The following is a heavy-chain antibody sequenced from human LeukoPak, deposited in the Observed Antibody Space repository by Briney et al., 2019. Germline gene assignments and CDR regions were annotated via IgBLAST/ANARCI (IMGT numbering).Heavy chain of an antibody. J-gene: IGHJ4*02. Sequence: GRSLRLSCAASGFTLSSYAMHWVRQAPGKGLEWVGRIKRKTDAGTTDYAAPVKGRFTISRDDSKNTLYLQMNSLKTEDTAVYYCTTGNWGPYWGQGTLVTVSS. CDR3: TTGNWGPY. V-gene: IGHV3-15*07. D-gene: IGHD7-27*01. CDR2: IKRKTDAGTT. CDR1: GFTLSSYA.